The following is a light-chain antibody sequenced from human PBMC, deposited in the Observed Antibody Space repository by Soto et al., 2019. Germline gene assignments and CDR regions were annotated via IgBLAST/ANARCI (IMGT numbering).Light chain of an antibody. Sequence: DVVMTQSPLSLPVTLGQPASISCRSNQSLVYSDGIAYFSWFQQRPGRSPRRLIYKVSNRDSGVPARFSGSGSGTDFALKISRVEAEDVGVYYCMQSIQLPFITFGQGTRLEIK. CDR2: KVS. J-gene: IGKJ5*01. CDR1: QSLVYSDGIAY. V-gene: IGKV2-30*01. CDR3: MQSIQLPFIT.